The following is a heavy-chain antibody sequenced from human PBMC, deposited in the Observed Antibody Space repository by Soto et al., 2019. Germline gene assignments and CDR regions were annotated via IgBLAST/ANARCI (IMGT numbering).Heavy chain of an antibody. CDR1: GGSISSGGYS. D-gene: IGHD6-13*01. CDR3: AREYAGNSGRSDY. V-gene: IGHV4-30-2*01. Sequence: TLSLTCAVSGGSISSGGYSWSWIRQPPGKGMEWIGYIYHSGSTYYNPSLKSRVTISVDRSKNKFSLKLSSVTAADTAVYHCAREYAGNSGRSDYWGQRTLVTVS. J-gene: IGHJ4*02. CDR2: IYHSGST.